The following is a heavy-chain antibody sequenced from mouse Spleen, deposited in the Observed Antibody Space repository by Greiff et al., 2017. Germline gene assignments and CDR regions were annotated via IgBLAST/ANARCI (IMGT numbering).Heavy chain of an antibody. D-gene: IGHD2-2*01. CDR3: ARRYGYHWYFDV. CDR2: ISSGSSTI. J-gene: IGHJ1*01. Sequence: EVKLVESGGGLVKPGGSLKLSCAASGFTFSDYGMHWVRQAPEKGLEWVAYISSGSSTIYYADTVKGRFTISRDNAKNTLFLQMTSLRSEDTAMYYCARRYGYHWYFDVWGAGTTVTVSS. V-gene: IGHV5-17*01. CDR1: GFTFSDYG.